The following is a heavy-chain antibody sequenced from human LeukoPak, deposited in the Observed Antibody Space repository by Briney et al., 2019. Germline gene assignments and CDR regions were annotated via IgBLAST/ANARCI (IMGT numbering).Heavy chain of an antibody. CDR2: IYDSGTT. Sequence: SETLSLTCTVSRGSIRTYYWSWIRQSPGKGLEWIGYIYDSGTTKYNPSLKSRVTISVDTSKNQFSLKLSSVTAADTAVYYCARSGGNYYDTVAFDIWGQGTMVTVSS. CDR1: RGSIRTYY. J-gene: IGHJ3*02. CDR3: ARSGGNYYDTVAFDI. V-gene: IGHV4-59*08. D-gene: IGHD1-26*01.